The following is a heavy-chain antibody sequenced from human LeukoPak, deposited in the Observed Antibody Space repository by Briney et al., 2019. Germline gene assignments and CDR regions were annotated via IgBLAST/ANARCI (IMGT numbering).Heavy chain of an antibody. J-gene: IGHJ3*02. Sequence: GASVKVSCKTSGYTFTGYYIQWVRQAPGQGLEWMGWINPNSGGASYVQKFQGRVTMTCDTSISTAYMELSSLRSDDTAVYYCARDSRNYYDSRGGGDEAFDIWGQGTMVTVSS. D-gene: IGHD3-22*01. CDR2: INPNSGGA. CDR3: ARDSRNYYDSRGGGDEAFDI. CDR1: GYTFTGYY. V-gene: IGHV1-2*02.